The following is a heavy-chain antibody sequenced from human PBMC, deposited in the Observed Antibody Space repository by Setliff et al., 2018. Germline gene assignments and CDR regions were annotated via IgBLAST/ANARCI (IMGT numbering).Heavy chain of an antibody. CDR1: GFTFTNAW. J-gene: IGHJ4*02. D-gene: IGHD6-19*01. V-gene: IGHV3-15*01. CDR3: AKYRSAYHYFDF. Sequence: GGSLRLSCAASGFTFTNAWMSWVRQAPGKGLEWVGRVKSKSDGGTIDYAAPVEGRFTISRDDSRNTLSLQMNSLKTEDTAVYYCAKYRSAYHYFDFWGQGTLVTVSS. CDR2: VKSKSDGGTI.